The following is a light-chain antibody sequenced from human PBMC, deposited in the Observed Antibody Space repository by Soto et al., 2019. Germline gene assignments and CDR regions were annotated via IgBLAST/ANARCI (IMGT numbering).Light chain of an antibody. CDR1: QSVSSNY. V-gene: IGKV3-20*01. CDR2: GAS. J-gene: IGKJ1*01. Sequence: SVLTQSPGTLSLSPGERATLSCRASQSVSSNYITWYQQKPGQAPRRLIFGASSRATGIPDRFSGSGSGTDFTLTISRLEPEDFAVYYCQQYGSSPSTFGQGTKVDI. CDR3: QQYGSSPST.